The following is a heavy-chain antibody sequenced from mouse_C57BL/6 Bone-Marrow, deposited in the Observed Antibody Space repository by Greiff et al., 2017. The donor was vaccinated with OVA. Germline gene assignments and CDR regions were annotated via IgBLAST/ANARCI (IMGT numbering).Heavy chain of an antibody. CDR1: GYTFTSYD. CDR3: ARLGYYGSSYAMDY. J-gene: IGHJ4*01. Sequence: VQLQQSGPELVKPGASVKLSCKASGYTFTSYDINWVQQRPGQGLEWIGWIYPRDGSTKYNEKFKGKATLTVDTSSSTAYMELHSLTSEDSAVYFCARLGYYGSSYAMDYWGQGTSVTVSS. CDR2: IYPRDGST. D-gene: IGHD1-1*01. V-gene: IGHV1-85*01.